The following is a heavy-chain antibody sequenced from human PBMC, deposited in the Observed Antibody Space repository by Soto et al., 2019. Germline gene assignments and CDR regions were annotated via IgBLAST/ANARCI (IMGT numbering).Heavy chain of an antibody. Sequence: ASVKVSCKASGYTLTSFYIHWVRQAPGQGLEWMGIINPNGGSTNYAHNLQGRVTITRDTSTGTVYMDLSSLRSEDTAVYYCARGLGSGDYWGQGTLVTVSS. CDR1: GYTLTSFY. J-gene: IGHJ4*02. CDR3: ARGLGSGDY. D-gene: IGHD6-25*01. CDR2: INPNGGST. V-gene: IGHV1-46*03.